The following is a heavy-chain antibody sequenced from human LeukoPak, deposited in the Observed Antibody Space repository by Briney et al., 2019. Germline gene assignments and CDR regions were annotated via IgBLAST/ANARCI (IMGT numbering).Heavy chain of an antibody. CDR3: AKDRRPNSYRSRWLDY. CDR1: GGSISSSSYY. Sequence: SETLSLTCTVSGGSISSSSYYWGWIRQPPGKGLEWIGSIYYSGSTYYNPSLKSRVTISVDTSKNQFSLKLSSVTAADTAVYYCAKDRRPNSYRSRWLDYWGQGTLVTVSS. D-gene: IGHD6-13*01. J-gene: IGHJ4*02. CDR2: IYYSGST. V-gene: IGHV4-39*02.